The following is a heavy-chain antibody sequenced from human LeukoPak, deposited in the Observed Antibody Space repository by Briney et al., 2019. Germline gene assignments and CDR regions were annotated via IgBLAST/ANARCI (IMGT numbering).Heavy chain of an antibody. CDR1: GFTFDDYA. CDR2: ISWNSGSI. CDR3: AKDVGIAAAGDNWFDP. D-gene: IGHD6-13*01. Sequence: PGGSLRLSCAASGFTFDDYAMHWVRQAPGKGLEWVSGISWNSGSIGYADSVKGRFTISRDNAKNSLYLQMNSLRAEDTASYYCAKDVGIAAAGDNWFDPWGQGTLVTVSS. V-gene: IGHV3-9*01. J-gene: IGHJ5*02.